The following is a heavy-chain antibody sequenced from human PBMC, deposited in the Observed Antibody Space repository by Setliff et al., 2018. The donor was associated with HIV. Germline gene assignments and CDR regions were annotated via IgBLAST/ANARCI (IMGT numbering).Heavy chain of an antibody. CDR1: GFTFGDYA. Sequence: GSLRLSCSVSGFTFGDYAMSWFRQAPGKGLKWVGLIRDKTYGETTEYGASVKGRFTISRDDSKSIAYLQMNSLKTEDTAMYYCTRDSWRLRDSWGQGTLVTVSS. CDR2: IRDKTYGETT. V-gene: IGHV3-49*03. CDR3: TRDSWRLRDS. J-gene: IGHJ4*02.